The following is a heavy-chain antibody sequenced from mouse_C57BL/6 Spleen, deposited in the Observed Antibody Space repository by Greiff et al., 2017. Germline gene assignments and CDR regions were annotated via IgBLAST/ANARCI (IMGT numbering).Heavy chain of an antibody. Sequence: LMESGAELARPGASVKLSCKASGYTFTSYGISWVKQRTGQGLEWIGEIYPRSGNTYYNEKFKGKATLTADKSSSTAYMELRSLTSEDSAVYFCARRGVTTVVALHYFDYWGQGTTLTVSS. D-gene: IGHD1-1*01. CDR1: GYTFTSYG. CDR3: ARRGVTTVVALHYFDY. CDR2: IYPRSGNT. V-gene: IGHV1-81*01. J-gene: IGHJ2*01.